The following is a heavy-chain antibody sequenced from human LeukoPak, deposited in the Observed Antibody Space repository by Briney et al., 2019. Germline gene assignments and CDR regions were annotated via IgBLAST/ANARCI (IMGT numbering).Heavy chain of an antibody. Sequence: GGSLRLSCAASGFTFTSYTMNWVRQAPGKGLEWLSSISSSNSDISYADPVKGRFTISRDNAKNSLYLQMNSLRAEDTAVYYCARDSRTVYYYYGMDVWGQGTTVTVSS. CDR3: ARDSRTVYYYYGMDV. CDR1: GFTFTSYT. J-gene: IGHJ6*02. V-gene: IGHV3-21*01. CDR2: ISSSNSDI.